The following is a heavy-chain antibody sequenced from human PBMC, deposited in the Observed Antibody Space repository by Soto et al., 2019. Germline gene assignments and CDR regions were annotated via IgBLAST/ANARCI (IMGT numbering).Heavy chain of an antibody. Sequence: GSLRLSCAASGFTFSSYARSWVRQAPGKGLEWVSAISGSGGSTYYADPVKGRFTISRDNSKNTLYLQMNSLRAEDTAVYYCAKDIFFLPLLSYSSGWGSDYWGQGTLVTVSS. CDR2: ISGSGGST. CDR1: GFTFSSYA. V-gene: IGHV3-23*01. D-gene: IGHD6-19*01. J-gene: IGHJ4*02. CDR3: AKDIFFLPLLSYSSGWGSDY.